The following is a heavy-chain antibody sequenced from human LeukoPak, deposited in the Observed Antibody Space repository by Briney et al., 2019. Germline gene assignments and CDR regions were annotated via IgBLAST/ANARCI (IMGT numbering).Heavy chain of an antibody. Sequence: GGSLRLSCAASGFTLSDYYMSWIRQAPGKGLEWVSYISSSGSTIYYADSVKGRFTISRDSAKNSLYLQMNSLRAEDTAVYYCARELVKYNWNLPFDYWGQGTLVTVSS. D-gene: IGHD1-7*01. CDR2: ISSSGSTI. CDR3: ARELVKYNWNLPFDY. CDR1: GFTLSDYY. J-gene: IGHJ4*02. V-gene: IGHV3-11*01.